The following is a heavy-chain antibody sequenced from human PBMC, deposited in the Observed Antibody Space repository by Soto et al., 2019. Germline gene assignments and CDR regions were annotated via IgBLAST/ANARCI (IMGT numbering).Heavy chain of an antibody. J-gene: IGHJ6*02. D-gene: IGHD6-13*01. CDR2: SNHSGST. CDR1: GGCFSGYY. Sequence: SETLSLTGAVYGGCFSGYYWSCIRQPPGKGREWIGESNHSGSTNYKPSLKSRVTISVDTSKNQFSLKLSSVTAADTAVYYRARLARSSWGRYYYYGMHVSGPAPTGTVS. V-gene: IGHV4-34*01. CDR3: ARLARSSWGRYYYYGMHV.